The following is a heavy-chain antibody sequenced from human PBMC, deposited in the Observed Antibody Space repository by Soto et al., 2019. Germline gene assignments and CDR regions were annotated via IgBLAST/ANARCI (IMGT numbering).Heavy chain of an antibody. Sequence: PGESLKISCKASGYTFTKFWIGWVRQMPGKGLEWMAIVYPGDSDTRYNPSLQGQVTVSADKSINTAYLQWNRLNASDTAIYYCARQAGRELIDYWGQGTLGTVSS. CDR3: ARQAGRELIDY. D-gene: IGHD1-26*01. CDR2: VYPGDSDT. V-gene: IGHV5-51*01. CDR1: GYTFTKFW. J-gene: IGHJ4*02.